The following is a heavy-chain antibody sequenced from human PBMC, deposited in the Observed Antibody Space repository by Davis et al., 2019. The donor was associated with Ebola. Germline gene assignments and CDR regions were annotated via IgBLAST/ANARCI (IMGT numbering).Heavy chain of an antibody. D-gene: IGHD6-13*01. V-gene: IGHV3-30*03. J-gene: IGHJ6*02. CDR1: GFTFSSYG. CDR3: ARRQQLSYYYGMDV. CDR2: ISYDGSNK. Sequence: GGSLRLSCAASGFTFSSYGMHWVRQAPGKGLEWVAVISYDGSNKSYADSVKGRFTISRDNSKNTLYLQMNSLRTEDTAVYYCARRQQLSYYYGMDVWGQGTTVTVSS.